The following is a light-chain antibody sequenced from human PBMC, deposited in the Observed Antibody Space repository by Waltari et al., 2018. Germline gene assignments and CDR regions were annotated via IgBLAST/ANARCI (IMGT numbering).Light chain of an antibody. CDR1: SSNIGSNF. J-gene: IGLJ3*02. V-gene: IGLV1-44*01. CDR2: RND. Sequence: QSVLTQPPSASGTPGQRVTISCSGSSSNIGSNFVYWYQQLPGTAPKILTYRNDQRPSGVPDRFSGSKSGTSASLAISGLQSEDEADYYCAAWDDSLNGFWVFGGGTKLTVL. CDR3: AAWDDSLNGFWV.